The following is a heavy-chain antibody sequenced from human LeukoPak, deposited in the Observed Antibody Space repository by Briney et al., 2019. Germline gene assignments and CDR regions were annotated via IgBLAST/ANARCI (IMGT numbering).Heavy chain of an antibody. Sequence: SETLSLTCNVSGGSISSSSYYWGWIRQPPGKGLEWIGSMYYSGSSYYNPSLKSRVTISVDTSKNQFSLKLSSVTAADTAVYYCARRCSSTSCYDGDFDYWGQGTLVTVSS. CDR1: GGSISSSSYY. J-gene: IGHJ4*02. CDR2: MYYSGSS. CDR3: ARRCSSTSCYDGDFDY. D-gene: IGHD2-2*01. V-gene: IGHV4-39*07.